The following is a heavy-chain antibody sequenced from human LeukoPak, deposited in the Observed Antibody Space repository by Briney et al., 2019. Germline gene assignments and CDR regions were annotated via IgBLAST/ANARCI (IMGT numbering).Heavy chain of an antibody. CDR3: ARAYFGSGYYHLDH. J-gene: IGHJ4*02. Sequence: SSETLSLTCTVSGGSISRDYWSWIRQPPGKGLEWIGYIYYSGITYYNPSLKSRATISVDTSKNQFSLRLNSVTAADTAVYYCARAYFGSGYYHLDHWGQRTLVTVSS. V-gene: IGHV4-59*01. D-gene: IGHD3-10*01. CDR2: IYYSGIT. CDR1: GGSISRDY.